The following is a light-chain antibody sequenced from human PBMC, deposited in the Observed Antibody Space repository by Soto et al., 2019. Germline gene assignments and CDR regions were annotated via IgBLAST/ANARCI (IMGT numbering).Light chain of an antibody. Sequence: NVLTQYPGTLSLSPGESATLSCRAIHNVTGRVLARYHHKPGQSPRLLLYGASHRATGIPERFSGDGSGTDFTLTITRLEPDDFAIYFCQQYADSSPTVGGGTKVEIK. CDR2: GAS. CDR3: QQYADSSPT. J-gene: IGKJ4*01. V-gene: IGKV3-20*01. CDR1: HNVTGRV.